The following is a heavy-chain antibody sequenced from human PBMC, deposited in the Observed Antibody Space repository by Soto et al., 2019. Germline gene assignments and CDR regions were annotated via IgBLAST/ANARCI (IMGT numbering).Heavy chain of an antibody. V-gene: IGHV3-64*01. CDR3: ARGRFLEWLLPDY. J-gene: IGHJ4*02. Sequence: GGSLRLSCAASGFTFSSYAMHWVRQAPGKGLEYVSAISSNGGSTYYANSVKGRFTISRDNSKNTLYLQMGSLRAEDMAVYYCARGRFLEWLLPDYWGQGTLVTVSS. D-gene: IGHD3-3*01. CDR1: GFTFSSYA. CDR2: ISSNGGST.